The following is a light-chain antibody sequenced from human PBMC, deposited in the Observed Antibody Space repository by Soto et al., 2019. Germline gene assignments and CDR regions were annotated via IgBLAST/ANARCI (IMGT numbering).Light chain of an antibody. V-gene: IGLV2-18*02. J-gene: IGLJ1*01. CDR3: SSYATSSTYV. CDR1: SRDVGNYNR. CDR2: DVS. Sequence: QSVLAQPPSVSGASGQAGPISFPGTSRDVGNYNRVSWYQQPPGTAPRLMIYDVSNRPSGVPDRFSGSKSGNTASLTISGLQADDEADYYCSSYATSSTYVFGTGTKVTVL.